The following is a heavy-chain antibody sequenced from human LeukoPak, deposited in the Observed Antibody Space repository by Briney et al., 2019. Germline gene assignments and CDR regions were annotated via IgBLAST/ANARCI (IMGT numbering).Heavy chain of an antibody. CDR1: GFTVSSNH. J-gene: IGHJ5*02. CDR2: VYAGGTA. D-gene: IGHD6-13*01. Sequence: PGGSLRLSCAASGFTVSSNHMSWVRQAPGKGLEWVSVVYAGGTANYADSVKGRFTISRDNSKNTLYPQMNSLRVEDTAVYYCARDWLSSGTFSWGQGTLVTVSS. V-gene: IGHV3-53*01. CDR3: ARDWLSSGTFS.